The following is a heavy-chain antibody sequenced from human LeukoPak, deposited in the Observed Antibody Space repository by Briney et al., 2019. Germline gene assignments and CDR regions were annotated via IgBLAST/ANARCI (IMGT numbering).Heavy chain of an antibody. D-gene: IGHD3-22*01. CDR2: IYYSGST. CDR3: ARQAYSGSYLFDS. CDR1: GGSISSYY. Sequence: SETLSLTCTVSGGSISSYYWSWIRQPPGKGLEWIGYIYYSGSTNYNPSLKSRVTISVDTSKNQFSLALSSVTAADTAVYYCARQAYSGSYLFDSWGQGTLVTVSS. V-gene: IGHV4-59*01. J-gene: IGHJ5*01.